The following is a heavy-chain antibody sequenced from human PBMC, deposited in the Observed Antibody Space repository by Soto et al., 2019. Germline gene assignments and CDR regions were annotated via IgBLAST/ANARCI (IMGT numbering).Heavy chain of an antibody. J-gene: IGHJ4*02. V-gene: IGHV3-74*01. Sequence: EVQVGESGGGLVQPGGSLRLSCVASGFTFSSYWMHWVRQAPGRGLAWVSGISTDGRDTRYADSVKGRFTISRDNAKNTLYLQMNSLRAEDTAVFYCARDFKDRGWGQGTLVTVSS. CDR2: ISTDGRDT. CDR1: GFTFSSYW. CDR3: ARDFKDRG.